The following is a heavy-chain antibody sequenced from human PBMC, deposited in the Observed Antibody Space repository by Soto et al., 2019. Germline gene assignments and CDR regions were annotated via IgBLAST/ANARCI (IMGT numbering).Heavy chain of an antibody. Sequence: ASVKVSCKASGYTFTGYYMHWVRQAPGQGLERMGWINPNSGGTNYAQKFQGWVTMTRDTSIGTAYMELSRLRSDDTAVYYCARDRRSGWYGDNRYYFDYWGQGTLVTVSS. D-gene: IGHD6-19*01. V-gene: IGHV1-2*04. CDR3: ARDRRSGWYGDNRYYFDY. J-gene: IGHJ4*02. CDR1: GYTFTGYY. CDR2: INPNSGGT.